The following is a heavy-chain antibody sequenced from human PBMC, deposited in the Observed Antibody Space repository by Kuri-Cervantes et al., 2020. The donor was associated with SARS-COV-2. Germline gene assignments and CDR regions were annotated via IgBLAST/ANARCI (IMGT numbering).Heavy chain of an antibody. V-gene: IGHV1-69*04. J-gene: IGHJ3*02. D-gene: IGHD1-26*01. CDR2: IIPILGTA. Sequence: SVKVSCKASGGTFSSYAISWVRQAPGQGLEWMGRIIPILGTASYAQKFQGRVTITADKSTSTAYMELSSLRSEDTAVYYCAAWGFPIVGATGPDAFDIWGQGTMVTVSS. CDR3: AAWGFPIVGATGPDAFDI. CDR1: GGTFSSYA.